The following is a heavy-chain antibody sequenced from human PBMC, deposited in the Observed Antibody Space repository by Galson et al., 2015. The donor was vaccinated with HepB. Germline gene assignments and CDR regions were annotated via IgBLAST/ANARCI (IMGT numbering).Heavy chain of an antibody. J-gene: IGHJ4*02. CDR3: AKEDYYGSGSPTGY. Sequence: SLRLSCAASGFTFSSYAMSWVRQAPGKGLEWVSAISGSGGSTYYADSVKGRFTISRDNSKNTLYLQMNSLRAEDMAVYYCAKEDYYGSGSPTGYWGQGTLVTVSS. CDR1: GFTFSSYA. CDR2: ISGSGGST. V-gene: IGHV3-23*01. D-gene: IGHD3-10*01.